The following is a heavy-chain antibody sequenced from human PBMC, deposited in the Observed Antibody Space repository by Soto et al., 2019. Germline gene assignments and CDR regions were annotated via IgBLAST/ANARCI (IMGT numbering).Heavy chain of an antibody. Sequence: QVQLVESGGGVVQPGRSLRLSCAASGFTFRTYGMHWVRQAPGKGLEWVSFISHDGSEKYYEDSVKGRFTISRDNSKNTLYLQMNSLRPDDTAVYYCAKDLCGGDCYRFHFWGQGTLVTVSP. D-gene: IGHD2-21*02. CDR3: AKDLCGGDCYRFHF. CDR1: GFTFRTYG. CDR2: ISHDGSEK. J-gene: IGHJ4*02. V-gene: IGHV3-30*18.